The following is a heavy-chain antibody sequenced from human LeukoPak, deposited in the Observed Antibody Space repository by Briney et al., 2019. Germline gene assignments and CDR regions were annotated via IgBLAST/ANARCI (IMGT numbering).Heavy chain of an antibody. CDR3: ARGYCSSTICFQYFHH. CDR1: GGSISSYY. CDR2: IHYRGST. J-gene: IGHJ1*01. Sequence: PSETLSLTCTVSGGSISSYYWSWIRQSPGKGLEWIGNIHYRGSTNYNPSLKSRVTISLDTSKNQFSLRLSSVTAADTAVYYCARGYCSSTICFQYFHHWGQGTLVTVSS. V-gene: IGHV4-59*08. D-gene: IGHD2-2*01.